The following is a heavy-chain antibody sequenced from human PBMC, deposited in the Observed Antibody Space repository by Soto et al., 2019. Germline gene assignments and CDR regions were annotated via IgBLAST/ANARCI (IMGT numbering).Heavy chain of an antibody. V-gene: IGHV4-31*03. CDR3: ARDRIAARQGLTVGYYYYGMDV. Sequence: QVQLQESGPGLVKPSQTLSLTCTVSGGSISSGGYYWSWIRQHPGKGLEWIGYIYYSGSTYYNPSLKSRVTISVDTSKNQFSLKLNSVTAADTAVYYCARDRIAARQGLTVGYYYYGMDVWGQGTTVTVSS. D-gene: IGHD6-6*01. J-gene: IGHJ6*02. CDR1: GGSISSGGYY. CDR2: IYYSGST.